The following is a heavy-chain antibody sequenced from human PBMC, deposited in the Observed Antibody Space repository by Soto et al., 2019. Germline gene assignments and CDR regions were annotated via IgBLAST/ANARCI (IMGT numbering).Heavy chain of an antibody. CDR2: ISGSVGST. CDR1: GFTFSSYA. Sequence: GGSLRLSCSASGFTFSSYAMSWVRQAPGKGLEWVSAISGSVGSTYYADSVKGRFTISRDNSKNTLYLQMNSLRAEDTAGYYFAKRPAVAGNFYNGRQGTLV. CDR3: AKRPAVAGNFYN. D-gene: IGHD6-19*01. J-gene: IGHJ4*02. V-gene: IGHV3-23*01.